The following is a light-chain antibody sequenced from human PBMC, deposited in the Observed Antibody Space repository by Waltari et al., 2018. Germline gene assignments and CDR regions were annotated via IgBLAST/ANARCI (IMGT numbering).Light chain of an antibody. V-gene: IGLV2-14*01. CDR2: EVS. J-gene: IGLJ1*01. CDR3: SSYKATSSFYV. Sequence: QSALTQPASVSGSPGQSITISCTGTSSDVGGYNYVSWYQQHPGKAPKLILYEVSKRPSGVSNRFSGYKSGNTASLTISGLQIEDEADYYCSSYKATSSFYVFAAATKVTVL. CDR1: SSDVGGYNY.